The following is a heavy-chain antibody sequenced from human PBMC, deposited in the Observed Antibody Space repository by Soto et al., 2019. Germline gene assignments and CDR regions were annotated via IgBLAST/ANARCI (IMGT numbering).Heavy chain of an antibody. CDR3: ARDKGYSGSYYFDY. D-gene: IGHD1-26*01. CDR1: GYTFTGYY. CDR2: INPNSGGT. J-gene: IGHJ4*02. Sequence: ASVKVSCKASGYTFTGYYMHWVRQAPGQGFEWMGWINPNSGGTNYAQKFQGRVTMTRDTSISTAYMELSRLRSDDTAVYYCARDKGYSGSYYFDYWGQGTLVTVSS. V-gene: IGHV1-2*02.